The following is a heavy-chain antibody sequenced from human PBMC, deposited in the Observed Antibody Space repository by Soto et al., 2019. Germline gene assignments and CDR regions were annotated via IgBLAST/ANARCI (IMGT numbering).Heavy chain of an antibody. V-gene: IGHV3-23*01. CDR2: ISGGGGPT. D-gene: IGHD3-10*01. CDR3: AKVSRFLDSGLI. J-gene: IGHJ3*02. CDR1: GFTFSTYA. Sequence: EVQLLESGGGLVQPGGSPRLSCTASGFTFSTYAMTWVRQAPGKGLEWVSAISGGGGPTYYADSVKGRFTISRDNSKNTLYLQMNSLRADDTAVYYCAKVSRFLDSGLIWGQGTLVTVSS.